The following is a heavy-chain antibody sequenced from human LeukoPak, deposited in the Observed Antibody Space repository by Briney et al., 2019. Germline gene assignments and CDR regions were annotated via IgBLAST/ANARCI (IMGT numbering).Heavy chain of an antibody. CDR2: SIRKSAGAPT. J-gene: IGHJ4*02. Sequence: GGSRRLSCAASGCTFGNAWVNHVRQAPGKWCEWAGSSIRKSAGAPTEYAAPVKGRFPISSDDSKKTLYMHMNSLKTENTAVYYCTTGSGSHWGQGTLVTASS. CDR3: TTGSGSH. CDR1: GCTFGNAW. V-gene: IGHV3-15*01. D-gene: IGHD3-10*01.